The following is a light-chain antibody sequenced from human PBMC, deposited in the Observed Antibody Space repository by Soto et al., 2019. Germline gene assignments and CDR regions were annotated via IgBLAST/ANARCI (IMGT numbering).Light chain of an antibody. J-gene: IGKJ4*01. Sequence: EIVLTQSPGTLSLSPGERATLSCRASQSVTTNYLAWYQQRPGQAPRLLIFGASNRATDVPDRFSGSGSGTDFTLTITRLEHEDFAVYYCQQYGRSYTFGGGTKVEIK. CDR3: QQYGRSYT. CDR1: QSVTTNY. CDR2: GAS. V-gene: IGKV3-20*01.